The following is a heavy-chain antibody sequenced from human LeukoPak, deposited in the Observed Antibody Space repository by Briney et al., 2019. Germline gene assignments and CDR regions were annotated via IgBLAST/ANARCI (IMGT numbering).Heavy chain of an antibody. V-gene: IGHV3-30*18. CDR1: GFTFSLYA. D-gene: IGHD6-13*01. J-gene: IGHJ6*02. CDR3: AKYSSSSNYYDGMDV. CDR2: ISNDGRND. Sequence: GRSLRLSCSASGFTFSLYAMNWVRQAPGKGLEWVAFISNDGRNDHYADSVKGRFTISRDNAKNTVYMQMNSLRAENTAVYYCAKYSSSSNYYDGMDVWGQGTTVTVSS.